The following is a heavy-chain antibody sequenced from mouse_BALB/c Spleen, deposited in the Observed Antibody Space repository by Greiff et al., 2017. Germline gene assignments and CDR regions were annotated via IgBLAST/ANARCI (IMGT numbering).Heavy chain of an antibody. J-gene: IGHJ2*01. CDR2: ISDGGSYT. D-gene: IGHD2-3*01. CDR1: GFTFSDYY. Sequence: EVKLVESGGGLVKPGGSLKLSCAASGFTFSDYYMYWVRQTPEKRLEWVATISDGGSYTYYPDSVKGRFTISRDNAKNNLYLQMSSLKSEDTAMYYCARGDDGYFDYWGQGTTLTVSS. V-gene: IGHV5-4*02. CDR3: ARGDDGYFDY.